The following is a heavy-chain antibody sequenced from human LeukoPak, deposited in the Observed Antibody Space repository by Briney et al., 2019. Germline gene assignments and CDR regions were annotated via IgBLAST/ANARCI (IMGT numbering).Heavy chain of an antibody. V-gene: IGHV4-4*02. D-gene: IGHD6-6*01. Sequence: SETLSLTCAVSGGSISSSNWWSWVRQPPGKGLEWIGEIYHSGSTNYNPSLKSRVTISVDKSKNQFSLKPSSVTAADTAVYYCARHPKSSVRIAARRTTSQIDYWGQGTLVTVSS. J-gene: IGHJ4*02. CDR3: ARHPKSSVRIAARRTTSQIDY. CDR2: IYHSGST. CDR1: GGSISSSNW.